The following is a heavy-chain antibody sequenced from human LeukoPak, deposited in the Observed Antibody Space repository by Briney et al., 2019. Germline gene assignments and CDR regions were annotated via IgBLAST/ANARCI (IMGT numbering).Heavy chain of an antibody. V-gene: IGHV4-39*01. CDR2: IYYSGST. CDR1: GGSISSSSYY. J-gene: IGHJ6*02. CDR3: ACTIFGGGQDYYYYYGMDV. D-gene: IGHD3-3*01. Sequence: PSETLSLTCTVSGGSISSSSYYWGWIRQPPGKGLEWIGSIYYSGSTYYNPSFKGRVTISVDPSKNQFSLKLSSVTAADTAVYYCACTIFGGGQDYYYYYGMDVWGQGTTVTVSS.